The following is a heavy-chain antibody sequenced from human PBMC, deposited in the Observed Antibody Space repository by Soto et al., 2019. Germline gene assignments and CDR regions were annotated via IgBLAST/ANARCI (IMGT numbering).Heavy chain of an antibody. V-gene: IGHV2-5*01. J-gene: IGHJ3*01. Sequence: SGPTLVNPTQTLTLTCPLSGISLSTSGVGVGWIRQPPGKALEWLALIYWNDDEHYSPSLKGRLTISKDTSKNQAVLTMTNMDSVDTATYYCARGLAALPVFAFDVWGQGXMVTVSS. D-gene: IGHD6-6*01. CDR1: GISLSTSGVG. CDR2: IYWNDDE. CDR3: ARGLAALPVFAFDV.